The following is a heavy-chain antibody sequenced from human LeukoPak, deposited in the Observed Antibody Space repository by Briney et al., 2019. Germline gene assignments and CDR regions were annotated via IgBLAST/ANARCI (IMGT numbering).Heavy chain of an antibody. V-gene: IGHV3-23*01. CDR3: ARDGGSSWYYYYGMDV. Sequence: GGSLRLSCAASGFTFSSYAMSWVRQAPGKGLEWVSAISGSGGSTYYADSVKGRFTISRDNSKNTLYLQMNSLRAEDTAVYYCARDGGSSWYYYYGMDVWGQGTTVTVSS. J-gene: IGHJ6*02. CDR2: ISGSGGST. D-gene: IGHD6-13*01. CDR1: GFTFSSYA.